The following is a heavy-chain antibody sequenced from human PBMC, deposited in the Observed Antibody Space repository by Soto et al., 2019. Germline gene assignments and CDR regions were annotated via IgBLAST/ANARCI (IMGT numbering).Heavy chain of an antibody. CDR2: IIPILGIT. D-gene: IGHD1-26*01. J-gene: IGHJ3*02. Sequence: SVKVSCKASGGTFSSYTISWVRQAPGQGLEWMGRIIPILGITNYAQKFQGRVTITADTSTSTAYMELSSLRSDDTAVYYCARERVELDAFDIWGQGTMVTVSS. V-gene: IGHV1-69*04. CDR1: GGTFSSYT. CDR3: ARERVELDAFDI.